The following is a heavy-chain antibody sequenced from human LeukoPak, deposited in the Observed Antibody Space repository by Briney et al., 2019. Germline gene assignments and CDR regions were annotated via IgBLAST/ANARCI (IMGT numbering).Heavy chain of an antibody. CDR2: INHSGST. CDR3: AGSRESGSPDWYFDL. V-gene: IGHV4-34*01. Sequence: SETLSLTCAVYGGSFSGYYWSWIRQPPGKGLEWIWEINHSGSTNSNPSLKSRVTISVDTSKNQFSLKLSSVTAVETAVSYCAGSRESGSPDWYFDLWGRGTLVTVSS. CDR1: GGSFSGYY. J-gene: IGHJ2*01. D-gene: IGHD1-26*01.